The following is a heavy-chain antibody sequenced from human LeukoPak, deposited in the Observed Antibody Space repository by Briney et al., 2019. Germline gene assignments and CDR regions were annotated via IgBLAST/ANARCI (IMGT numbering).Heavy chain of an antibody. D-gene: IGHD6-19*01. CDR3: ARRYNSGWYEGYWFDP. CDR2: IYPGDSGI. J-gene: IGHJ5*02. Sequence: GESLKISCKGSGYSFTSYWIGWVRQMPGKGLEWMGIIYPGDSGIRYSPSFQGQVTISADKSVSTAYLQWSSLKASDTAMYYCARRYNSGWYEGYWFDPWGQGTLVTVSS. V-gene: IGHV5-51*01. CDR1: GYSFTSYW.